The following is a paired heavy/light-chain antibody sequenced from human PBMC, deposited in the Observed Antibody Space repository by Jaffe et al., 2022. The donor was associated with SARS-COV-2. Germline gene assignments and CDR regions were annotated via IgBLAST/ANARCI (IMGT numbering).Light chain of an antibody. CDR1: QSVSSN. V-gene: IGKV3-15*01. J-gene: IGKJ2*01. Sequence: EIVMTQSPATLSVSPGERATLSCRASQSVSSNLAWYQQKPGQAPRLLIFGASTRATGIPARFSGGGSGTEFTLTISSLQSEDFAVYYCQQYNNWPPYTFGQGTKLEIK. CDR2: GAS. CDR3: QQYNNWPPYT.
Heavy chain of an antibody. Sequence: QLVQSGGGLVQPGGSLRLSCAASGFTFSSYTMTWVRQAPGMGLEWISYITGSGNIIKYADSVKGRFTISRDNAKNSLYLQMNSLRDEDTAVYYCARDASSAWYEDWFDPWGQGTLVTVSS. D-gene: IGHD6-19*01. CDR3: ARDASSAWYEDWFDP. J-gene: IGHJ5*02. CDR2: ITGSGNII. V-gene: IGHV3-48*02. CDR1: GFTFSSYT.